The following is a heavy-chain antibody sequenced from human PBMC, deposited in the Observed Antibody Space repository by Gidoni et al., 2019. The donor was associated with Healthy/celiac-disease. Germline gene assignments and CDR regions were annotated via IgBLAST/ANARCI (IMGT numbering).Heavy chain of an antibody. D-gene: IGHD1-26*01. Sequence: EVKKPGSSVTLSCKASGGTLSSYAISWVRQAPGQGLEWMGGIIPIFGTANYVQQFQGRVTITPDESTSTAYMELSSLRSEDTAVYYCARGKEWELSDYWGQGTLVTVSS. CDR3: ARGKEWELSDY. V-gene: IGHV1-69*01. CDR1: GGTLSSYA. CDR2: IIPIFGTA. J-gene: IGHJ4*02.